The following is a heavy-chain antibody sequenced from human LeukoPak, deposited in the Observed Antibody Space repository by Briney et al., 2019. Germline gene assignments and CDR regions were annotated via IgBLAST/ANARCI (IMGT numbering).Heavy chain of an antibody. D-gene: IGHD1-14*01. CDR1: GFTFSSYW. CDR3: ARGVEPLAANTLAY. V-gene: IGHV3-53*01. Sequence: QSGGSLRLSCAASGFTFSSYWMSWVRQAPGKGLEWVSVLYSDGNTKYADSVQGRFTISRDNSKNTLYLEMNSLSPDDTAVYYCARGVEPLAANTLAYWGQGTLVTVSS. J-gene: IGHJ4*02. CDR2: LYSDGNT.